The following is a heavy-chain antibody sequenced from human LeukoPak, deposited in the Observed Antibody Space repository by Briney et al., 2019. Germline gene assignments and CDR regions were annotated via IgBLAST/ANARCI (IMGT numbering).Heavy chain of an antibody. Sequence: PSETLSLTCTVSGGSISSYYWSWIRQPPGKGLEWIGYIYYSGSTNYNPSLKSRVTISVDTSKNQFSLKLSSVTAADTAVYYCARDPSWVYDYWGQGTLVTVSS. CDR1: GGSISSYY. D-gene: IGHD1-26*01. V-gene: IGHV4-59*01. J-gene: IGHJ4*02. CDR2: IYYSGST. CDR3: ARDPSWVYDY.